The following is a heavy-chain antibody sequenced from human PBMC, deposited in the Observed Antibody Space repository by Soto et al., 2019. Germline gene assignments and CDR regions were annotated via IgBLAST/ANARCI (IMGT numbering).Heavy chain of an antibody. V-gene: IGHV3-23*01. Sequence: EVQLLESGGGLVQPGGSLRLSCAASGFTFSSYAMRWVRQAPVKGLEWVSAISGSGDSTYYADSVKGRFTISRDNSKNTLYLQMNSLSAADTAVYYCASGGSGSDYDYWGQGTLVTVSS. J-gene: IGHJ4*02. CDR3: ASGGSGSDYDY. D-gene: IGHD1-26*01. CDR2: ISGSGDST. CDR1: GFTFSSYA.